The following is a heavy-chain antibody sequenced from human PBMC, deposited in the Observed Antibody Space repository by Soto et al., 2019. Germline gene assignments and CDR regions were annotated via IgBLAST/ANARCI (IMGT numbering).Heavy chain of an antibody. CDR2: IYYSGST. J-gene: IGHJ5*02. Sequence: SETLSLTCTVSGGSISSYYWSWIRQPPGKGLEWIGYIYYSGSTNYDPSLKSRVTISVDTSKNQFSLKLSSVTAADTAVYYCARVLRYFDWNWFDPWGQGTLVTVSS. CDR3: ARVLRYFDWNWFDP. CDR1: GGSISSYY. V-gene: IGHV4-59*01. D-gene: IGHD3-9*01.